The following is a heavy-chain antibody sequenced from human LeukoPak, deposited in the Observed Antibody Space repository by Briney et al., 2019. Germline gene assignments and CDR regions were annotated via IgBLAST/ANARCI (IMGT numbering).Heavy chain of an antibody. Sequence: PSETLSLTCAVYGGSFSDYYWSWIRQPPGKGLEWLGEITHRGSTNYNPSLKSRVTISVDTSKNQFSLKMSSVTAADTAVYYCARRPVIIVLAGMDVWGQGTTVTVSS. CDR2: ITHRGST. CDR1: GGSFSDYY. CDR3: ARRPVIIVLAGMDV. D-gene: IGHD4-11*01. J-gene: IGHJ6*02. V-gene: IGHV4-34*01.